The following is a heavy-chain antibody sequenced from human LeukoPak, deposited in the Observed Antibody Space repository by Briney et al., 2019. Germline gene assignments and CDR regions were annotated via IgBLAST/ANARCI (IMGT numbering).Heavy chain of an antibody. J-gene: IGHJ4*02. CDR2: ISWNSGSI. D-gene: IGHD3-22*01. CDR1: GFTFRNYI. CDR3: AKSHGYYDSSGYYDY. Sequence: GRSLRLSCAASGFTFRNYIMHWVRQAPGKGLEWVSGISWNSGSIGYADSVKGRFTISRDNAKNSLYLQMNSLRAEDTALYYCAKSHGYYDSSGYYDYWGQGTLVTVSS. V-gene: IGHV3-9*01.